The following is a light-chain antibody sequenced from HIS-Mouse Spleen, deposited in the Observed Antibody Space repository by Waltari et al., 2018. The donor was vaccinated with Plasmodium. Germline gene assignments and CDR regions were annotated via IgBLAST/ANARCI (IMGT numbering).Light chain of an antibody. V-gene: IGLV2-11*01. CDR2: DVS. CDR3: CSYAGSSTYV. Sequence: QSALTQPPSVSGSPGQSVTTSCTGTSSDVGGYSSVPWYQQHPGKAPKLMIYDVSKRPSGVPDRFSGSKSGNTASLTISGRQAEDEADYYCCSYAGSSTYVFGTGTKVTVL. J-gene: IGLJ1*01. CDR1: SSDVGGYSS.